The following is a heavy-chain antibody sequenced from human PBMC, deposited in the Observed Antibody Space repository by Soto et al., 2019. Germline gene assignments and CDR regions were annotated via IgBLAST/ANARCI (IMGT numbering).Heavy chain of an antibody. J-gene: IGHJ4*02. D-gene: IGHD6-19*01. V-gene: IGHV1-69*13. CDR1: GGTFSSYA. CDR2: IIPIFGTA. Sequence: GASVKVSCKASGGTFSSYAISWVRQAPGQGLEWMGGIIPIFGTANYAQKFQGRVTITADESTSTAYMELSSLRSEDTAVYYCARVAVAGTQKFYFDYWGQGTLVTVSS. CDR3: ARVAVAGTQKFYFDY.